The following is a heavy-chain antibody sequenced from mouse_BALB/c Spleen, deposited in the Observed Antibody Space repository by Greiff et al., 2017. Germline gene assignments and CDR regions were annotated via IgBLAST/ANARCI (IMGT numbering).Heavy chain of an antibody. CDR2: ISSGSSTI. J-gene: IGHJ2*01. CDR3: ARIYYGNYGFDY. Sequence: EVKLMESGGGLVQPGGSRKLSCAASGFTFSSFGMHWVRQAPEKGLEWVAYISSGSSTIYYADTVKGRFTISRDNPKNTLFLQMTSLRSEDTAMYYCARIYYGNYGFDYWGQGTTLTVSS. CDR1: GFTFSSFG. V-gene: IGHV5-17*02. D-gene: IGHD2-1*01.